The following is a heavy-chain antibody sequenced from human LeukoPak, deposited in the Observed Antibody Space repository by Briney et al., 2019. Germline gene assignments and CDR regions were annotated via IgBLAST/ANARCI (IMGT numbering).Heavy chain of an antibody. D-gene: IGHD1-7*01. J-gene: IGHJ6*02. CDR1: GITVSRSY. V-gene: IGHV3-66*02. CDR2: IYSGGTT. Sequence: GGSLRLSCAASGITVSRSYMNWVRQAPGKGLEWVSVIYSGGTTDYADSVKGRFTISRDKSKNTLFLQMNSLRVEDTAVYYCARGEANWIYKRVHKTMDVWGQGTTVTVSS. CDR3: ARGEANWIYKRVHKTMDV.